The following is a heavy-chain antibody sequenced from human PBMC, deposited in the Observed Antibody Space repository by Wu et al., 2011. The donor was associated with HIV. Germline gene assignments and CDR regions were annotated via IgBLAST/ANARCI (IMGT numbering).Heavy chain of an antibody. J-gene: IGHJ4*02. CDR3: ARDFGGDEDS. V-gene: IGHV1-2*02. CDR1: GYTFTGHY. Sequence: QVQLVQSGAEVKNSGASVKVSCKASGYTFTGHYIHWLRQAPGQGFEWMGWIRPDRGDTNYAQNFQDRVTMTRDTSISTAYMELSRLRSEDTAVYYCARDFGGDEDSWGQGTLVTVSS. CDR2: IRPDRGDT. D-gene: IGHD2-21*01.